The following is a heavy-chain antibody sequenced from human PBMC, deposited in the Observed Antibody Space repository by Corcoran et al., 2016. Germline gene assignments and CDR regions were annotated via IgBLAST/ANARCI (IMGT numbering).Heavy chain of an antibody. CDR3: ARIPGEYYYDSSGYPLDY. CDR1: GYTFTGYY. Sequence: QVQLVQSGAEVKKPGASVKVSCKASGYTFTGYYMHWVRQAPGQGLEWMGWINPNSGGTNYAQKFQGRVTMTRDTSASTAYMELSSLRSEDTAVYYCARIPGEYYYDSSGYPLDYWGQGTLVTVSS. J-gene: IGHJ4*02. D-gene: IGHD3-22*01. CDR2: INPNSGGT. V-gene: IGHV1-2*02.